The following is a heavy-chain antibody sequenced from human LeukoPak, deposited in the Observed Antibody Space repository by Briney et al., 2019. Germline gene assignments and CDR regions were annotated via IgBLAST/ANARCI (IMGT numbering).Heavy chain of an antibody. CDR2: IYHSGST. CDR1: GGSISSSNW. J-gene: IGHJ4*02. D-gene: IGHD6-19*01. V-gene: IGHV4-4*02. CDR3: ASYIAVAGTFDY. Sequence: SETLSLTCAVSGGSISSSNWWSWVRQPPGKGLEWIGEIYHSGSTNYNPSLKSRVAISVDKSKNQFSLKLSSVTAADTAVYYCASYIAVAGTFDYWGQGTLVTVSS.